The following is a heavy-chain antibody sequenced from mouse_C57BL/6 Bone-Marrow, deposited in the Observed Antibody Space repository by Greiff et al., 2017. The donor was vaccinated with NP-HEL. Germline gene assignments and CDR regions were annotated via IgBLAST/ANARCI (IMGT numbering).Heavy chain of an antibody. CDR1: GFTFSDAW. D-gene: IGHD2-2*01. CDR3: TRGYGYDEGYWYFDV. J-gene: IGHJ1*03. V-gene: IGHV6-6*01. Sequence: EVKLMESGGGLVQPGGSMKLSCAASGFTFSDAWMDWVRQSPEKGLEWVAEIRNKANNHATYYAESVKGRFTISRDDSKSSVYLQMNSLRAEDTGIYYCTRGYGYDEGYWYFDVWGTGTTVTVSS. CDR2: IRNKANNHAT.